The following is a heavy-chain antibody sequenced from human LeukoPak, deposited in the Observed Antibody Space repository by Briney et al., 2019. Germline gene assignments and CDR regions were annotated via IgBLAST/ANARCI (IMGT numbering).Heavy chain of an antibody. J-gene: IGHJ4*02. Sequence: SGGSLRLSCAASGFTFSSNGMSWVRQAPGRGLEWVSVISGSGGSPDYTDSVKGRFTISRDNSKNTLYPQMNSLRAEDTAVYYCAKGGKTIMCPTSCYDYWGQGTLVTVSS. D-gene: IGHD2-2*01. CDR1: GFTFSSNG. CDR3: AKGGKTIMCPTSCYDY. CDR2: ISGSGGSP. V-gene: IGHV3-23*01.